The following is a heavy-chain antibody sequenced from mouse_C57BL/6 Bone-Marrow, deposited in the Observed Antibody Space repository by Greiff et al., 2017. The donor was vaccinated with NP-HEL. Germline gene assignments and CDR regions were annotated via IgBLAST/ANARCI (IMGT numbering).Heavy chain of an antibody. J-gene: IGHJ4*01. CDR1: GYTFTSYW. V-gene: IGHV1-69*01. CDR2: IDPSDSYT. CDR3: AREGYGNYHYYAMDY. Sequence: VQLQQPGAELVMPGASVKLSCKASGYTFTSYWMHWVKQRPGQGLEWIGEIDPSDSYTNYNQKFKGKSTLTVDKSSSTAYMQLSSLTSEDSAVYYWAREGYGNYHYYAMDYWGQGTSVTVSS. D-gene: IGHD2-1*01.